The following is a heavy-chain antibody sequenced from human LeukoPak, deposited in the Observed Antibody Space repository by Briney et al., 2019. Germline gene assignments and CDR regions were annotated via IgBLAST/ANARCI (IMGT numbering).Heavy chain of an antibody. D-gene: IGHD1-26*01. CDR2: ISSSSSYI. CDR1: GFTFSSYS. V-gene: IGHV3-21*01. Sequence: GGSLRLSCAASGFTFSSYSMNWVRQAPGKGLEWVSSISSSSSYIYYADSVKGRFTISRDNAKNSLYLQTNSLRAEDTAVYYCAANIVGARDYWGQGTLVTVSS. CDR3: AANIVGARDY. J-gene: IGHJ4*02.